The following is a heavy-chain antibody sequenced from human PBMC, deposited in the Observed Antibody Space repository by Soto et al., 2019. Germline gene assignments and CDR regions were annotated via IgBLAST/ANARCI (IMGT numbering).Heavy chain of an antibody. Sequence: GESLKISCQGSGYSFTSYWIGWVRQTPGKGLEWMGMIYPGDSDTRYSPSFQGQVTISADKSISAAFLQWSSLKAPDPAMSYPLSPYSSSGWYDYWGQGTLVTVAS. V-gene: IGHV5-51*01. D-gene: IGHD6-19*01. CDR2: IYPGDSDT. CDR3: LSPYSSSGWYDY. J-gene: IGHJ4*02. CDR1: GYSFTSYW.